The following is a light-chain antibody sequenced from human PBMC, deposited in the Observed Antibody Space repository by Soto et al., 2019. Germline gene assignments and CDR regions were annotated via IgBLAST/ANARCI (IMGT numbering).Light chain of an antibody. Sequence: EIVLTQSPGTLSLSPGERATLSCRASQSVGTYLAWYQQKPGQAPRLLIYGASSRAAGIPDRVSGSGSGTDFTLTISRLEPEDFAVYYCQQYVSTPLTFGGGTKVEIK. CDR1: QSVGTY. V-gene: IGKV3-20*01. J-gene: IGKJ4*01. CDR3: QQYVSTPLT. CDR2: GAS.